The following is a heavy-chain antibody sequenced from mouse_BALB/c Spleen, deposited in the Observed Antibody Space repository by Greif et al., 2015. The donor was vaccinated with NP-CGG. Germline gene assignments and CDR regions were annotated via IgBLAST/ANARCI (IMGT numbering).Heavy chain of an antibody. J-gene: IGHJ4*01. CDR3: ARRTGTEAMDY. CDR2: IYPGSGNT. CDR1: DYTFTDYY. V-gene: IGHV1-84*02. Sequence: VQLQQSGPELVKPGASVKISCKASDYTFTDYYINWVKQKPGQGLEWIGWIYPGSGNTKYNEKFKGKATLTVDTSSSTAYMQLSSLTSEDTAVYFCARRTGTEAMDYGGQGTSVTVSS. D-gene: IGHD4-1*01.